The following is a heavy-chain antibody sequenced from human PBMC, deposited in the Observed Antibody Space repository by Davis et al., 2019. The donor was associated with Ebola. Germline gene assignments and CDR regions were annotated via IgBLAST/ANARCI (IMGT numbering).Heavy chain of an antibody. D-gene: IGHD1-1*01. J-gene: IGHJ4*02. CDR2: ISAYNGNT. Sequence: ASVKVSCKASGYTFTSYGISWVRQAPGQGLEWMGWISAYNGNTNYAQKLQGRVTMTTDPSTSTAYMEVGSLRSDDPAVYYCARAQFPTTSDHWGQGTLVTVSS. CDR3: ARAQFPTTSDH. CDR1: GYTFTSYG. V-gene: IGHV1-18*04.